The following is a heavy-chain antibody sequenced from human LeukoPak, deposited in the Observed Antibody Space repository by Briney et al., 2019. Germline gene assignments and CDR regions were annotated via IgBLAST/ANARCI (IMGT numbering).Heavy chain of an antibody. V-gene: IGHV3-64D*09. CDR1: GFTFSRYA. Sequence: GGSQRPSCSASGFTFSRYAMHWARQAPGKGLEYVSGINDNGGKTHYGDSVKGRLSISRDNSKNTLHLQMGTLRAEDPALYYCVKDVGGSYAFDYWGQGILVTVAS. CDR2: INDNGGKT. CDR3: VKDVGGSYAFDY. D-gene: IGHD1-26*01. J-gene: IGHJ4*02.